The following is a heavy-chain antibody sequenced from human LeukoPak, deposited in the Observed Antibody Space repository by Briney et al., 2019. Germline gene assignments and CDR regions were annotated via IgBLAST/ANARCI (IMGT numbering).Heavy chain of an antibody. D-gene: IGHD3-10*01. CDR3: ARVRSPRFGELSLDY. Sequence: GASVKVSCKASGYTFTGYYMHWVRQAPGQGLEWMGRINPYSGDTNYAQKFQGRVTMTRDTSISTAYMELSRLGSDDTAVYYCARVRSPRFGELSLDYWGQGTLVTVSP. CDR1: GYTFTGYY. CDR2: INPYSGDT. J-gene: IGHJ4*02. V-gene: IGHV1-2*06.